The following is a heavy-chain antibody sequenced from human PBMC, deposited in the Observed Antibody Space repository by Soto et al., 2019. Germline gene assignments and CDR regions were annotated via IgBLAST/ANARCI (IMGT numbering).Heavy chain of an antibody. CDR1: GFTFSSYC. V-gene: IGHV3-30*18. CDR3: AKEPVEGDYGLDY. J-gene: IGHJ4*02. D-gene: IGHD4-17*01. CDR2: ISYDGSNK. Sequence: QVQLVESGGGVVQPGRSLRLSCAASGFTFSSYCMHWVRQAPGKGLEWVAVISYDGSNKYYADSVKGRFTISRDNSKNKLYLHMNSLRAEDTAVYYCAKEPVEGDYGLDYWGQGTLVTVSS.